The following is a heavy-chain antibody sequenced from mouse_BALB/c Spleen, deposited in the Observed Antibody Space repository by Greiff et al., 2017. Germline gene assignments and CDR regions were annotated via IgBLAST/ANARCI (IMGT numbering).Heavy chain of an antibody. Sequence: EVQLQQSGAELVRPGASVKMSCTASGFTIKDYYMHWVKQRPEQGLEWIGWIDPENGDTKYAPKFQGKATMTADTSSNNAYLQLSSLTSEDTAVYCYNGVNGYYYFDYWGQGTTLTVSS. D-gene: IGHD2-3*01. J-gene: IGHJ2*01. CDR2: IDPENGDT. CDR3: NGVNGYYYFDY. V-gene: IGHV14-4*02. CDR1: GFTIKDYY.